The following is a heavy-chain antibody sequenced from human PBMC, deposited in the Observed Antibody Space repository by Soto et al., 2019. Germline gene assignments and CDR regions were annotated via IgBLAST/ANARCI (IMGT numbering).Heavy chain of an antibody. V-gene: IGHV4-39*01. J-gene: IGHJ5*02. CDR2: IYYSGST. Sequence: SETLSLTCTVSGGSISSSSYYWGWIRQPPGKGLEWIGSIYYSGSTYYNPSLKSRVTISVDTSKNQFSLKLSSVTAADTAVYYCARLTRRRITMIVVAQAGFDPWGQGTLVTVSS. CDR1: GGSISSSSYY. D-gene: IGHD3-22*01. CDR3: ARLTRRRITMIVVAQAGFDP.